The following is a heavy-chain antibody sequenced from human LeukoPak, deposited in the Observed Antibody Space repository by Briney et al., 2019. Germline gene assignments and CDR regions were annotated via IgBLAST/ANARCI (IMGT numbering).Heavy chain of an antibody. V-gene: IGHV3-74*01. CDR2: INSDGSST. Sequence: GGSLRLSCAASGFTFSSYRMHWVRQAPGKGLVWVSRINSDGSSTSYADSVKGRFTISRDNAKNTLYLQMNSLRAEDTAVYYCARAGSRYCSGGSCYFHYWGQGTLVTVSS. CDR3: ARAGSRYCSGGSCYFHY. CDR1: GFTFSSYR. D-gene: IGHD2-15*01. J-gene: IGHJ4*02.